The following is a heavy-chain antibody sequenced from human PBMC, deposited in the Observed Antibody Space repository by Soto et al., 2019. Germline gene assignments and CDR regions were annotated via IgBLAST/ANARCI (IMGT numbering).Heavy chain of an antibody. V-gene: IGHV2-5*01. CDR3: AQNHRSGYFRRGYFDY. CDR2: IYWNDDK. J-gene: IGHJ4*02. Sequence: ESGPTLVKPTQTLTLTCTFSGFSLSTSGVGVGWIRQPPGKALVWLTLIYWNDDKRYSPSLKSRLTITKDTPKNQVVLTMTNMDPVDTATYYCAQNHRSGYFRRGYFDYWGQGTLVTVSS. CDR1: GFSLSTSGVG. D-gene: IGHD3-22*01.